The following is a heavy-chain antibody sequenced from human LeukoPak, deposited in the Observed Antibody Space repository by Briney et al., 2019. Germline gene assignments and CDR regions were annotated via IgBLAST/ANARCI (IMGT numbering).Heavy chain of an antibody. J-gene: IGHJ4*02. Sequence: PGGSLRLSCAASGFTFSSYAVSWVRQAPGKGLEWVSRIGGSGDRTYYADSVKARFTISRDNSKNTLYLQMNSLRAEDTAVYYCAKDRASKDNANSPFISFWGQGTLVTLSS. V-gene: IGHV3-23*01. CDR3: AKDRASKDNANSPFISF. CDR2: IGGSGDRT. CDR1: GFTFSSYA. D-gene: IGHD3-16*02.